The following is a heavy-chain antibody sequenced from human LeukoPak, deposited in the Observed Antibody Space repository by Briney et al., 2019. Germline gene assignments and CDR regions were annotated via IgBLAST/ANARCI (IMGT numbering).Heavy chain of an antibody. V-gene: IGHV3-21*01. Sequence: GGSLRLSCAASGFSFISYSMNWVRQAPGKGLEWVSSISSSSDYSYHADSVKGRFTISRDNPKKSLYLQMNSLRAEDTAVYCCARGATTTRFGRFDPWGQGTLVIVSS. D-gene: IGHD4-17*01. J-gene: IGHJ5*02. CDR2: ISSSSDYS. CDR1: GFSFISYS. CDR3: ARGATTTRFGRFDP.